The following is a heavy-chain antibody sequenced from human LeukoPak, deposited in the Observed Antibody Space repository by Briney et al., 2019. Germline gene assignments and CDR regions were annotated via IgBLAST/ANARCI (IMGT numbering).Heavy chain of an antibody. V-gene: IGHV1-18*01. J-gene: IGHJ4*02. CDR1: GYTFTSYG. D-gene: IGHD6-13*01. Sequence: ASVKVSCKASGYTFTSYGISWVRQAPGQGLEWMGWISAYNGNTNYAQKLQGRVTMTTDTPTSTAYMELRSLRSDDTAVYYCARVCGGYSSSWYVCPADDFDYWGQGTLVTVSS. CDR3: ARVCGGYSSSWYVCPADDFDY. CDR2: ISAYNGNT.